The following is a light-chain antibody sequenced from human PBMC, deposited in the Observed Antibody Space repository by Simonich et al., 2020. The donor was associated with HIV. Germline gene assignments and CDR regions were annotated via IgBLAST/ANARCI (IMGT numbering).Light chain of an antibody. J-gene: IGKJ4*01. CDR2: GAS. CDR1: QSVSNN. Sequence: EIVMTQSPATLSVSPGERATLSCRASQSVSNNLAWYQQKPGQAPRLLMHGASPRASGIPARFSGSGSGTEFTLTISSLQSEDFAVYHCQQYTNWPLTFGGGTKVKIK. V-gene: IGKV3-15*01. CDR3: QQYTNWPLT.